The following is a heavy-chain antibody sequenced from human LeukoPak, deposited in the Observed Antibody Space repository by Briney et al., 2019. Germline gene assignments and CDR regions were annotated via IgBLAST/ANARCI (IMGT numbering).Heavy chain of an antibody. J-gene: IGHJ4*02. CDR1: GGSISSGGYY. CDR2: IYYSGST. CDR3: ARGRYYDSSGPSPFDY. V-gene: IGHV4-31*03. D-gene: IGHD3-22*01. Sequence: PSQTLSLTCTVSGGSISSGGYYWSWIRQHPGKGLEWIGYIYYSGSTYYNPSLKSRVTISVDTSKNQFSLKLSSVTAADTAVYYCARGRYYDSSGPSPFDYWGQGTLSPSPQ.